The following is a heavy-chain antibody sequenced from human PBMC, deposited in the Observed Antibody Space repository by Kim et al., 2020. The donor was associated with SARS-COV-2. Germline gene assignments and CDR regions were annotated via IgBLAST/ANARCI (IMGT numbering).Heavy chain of an antibody. V-gene: IGHV4-4*02. CDR2: IYHSGST. CDR1: GGSISSSNW. J-gene: IGHJ4*02. CDR3: ARVEDGSGSYLFDY. D-gene: IGHD3-10*01. Sequence: SETLSLTCAVSGGSISSSNWWSWVRQPPGKGLEWIGEIYHSGSTNYNPSLKSRVTISVDKSKNQFSLKLSSVTAADTAVYYCARVEDGSGSYLFDYWGQGTLVTVSS.